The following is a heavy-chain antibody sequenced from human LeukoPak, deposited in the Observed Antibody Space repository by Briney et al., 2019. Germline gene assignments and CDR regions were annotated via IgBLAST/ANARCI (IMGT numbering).Heavy chain of an antibody. Sequence: SETLSLTCTVSGGSISSYYWSWIRQPPGKGLEWSGYIYYSGSANYNPSLMRRVTISVDTSKKQFSLKLSSVTAADTAVYYCAKDRPIAAANPYFLPSFDIWGKGTMVTVSS. V-gene: IGHV4-59*01. CDR2: IYYSGSA. CDR1: GGSISSYY. J-gene: IGHJ3*02. CDR3: AKDRPIAAANPYFLPSFDI. D-gene: IGHD6-13*01.